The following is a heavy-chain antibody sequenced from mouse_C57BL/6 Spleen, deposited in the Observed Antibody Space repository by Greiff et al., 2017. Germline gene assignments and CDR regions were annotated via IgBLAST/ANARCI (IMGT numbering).Heavy chain of an antibody. V-gene: IGHV1-22*01. Sequence: DVQLQESGPELVKPGASVKMSCKASGYTFTDYNMHWVKQSHGKSLEWIGYINPNNGGTSYNQKFKGKATLTVNKSSSTAYMELRSLTSEDSAVYYCAPYSNFLFDYWGQGTTLTVSS. D-gene: IGHD2-5*01. J-gene: IGHJ2*01. CDR3: APYSNFLFDY. CDR2: INPNNGGT. CDR1: GYTFTDYN.